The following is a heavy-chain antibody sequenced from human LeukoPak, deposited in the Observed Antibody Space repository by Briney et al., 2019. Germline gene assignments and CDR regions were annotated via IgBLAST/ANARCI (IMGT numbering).Heavy chain of an antibody. D-gene: IGHD5-18*01. J-gene: IGHJ4*02. Sequence: ASVKVSCKASGYTFVSYDINWVRQATGQGPEWMGWMSPKSGNTGYAQKFQGRVTMTRDTSINTAYMELSGLISEDTAVYYCAAQEDTAMVTWSLAFDYWGQGTLVTVSS. CDR3: AAQEDTAMVTWSLAFDY. CDR1: GYTFVSYD. V-gene: IGHV1-8*01. CDR2: MSPKSGNT.